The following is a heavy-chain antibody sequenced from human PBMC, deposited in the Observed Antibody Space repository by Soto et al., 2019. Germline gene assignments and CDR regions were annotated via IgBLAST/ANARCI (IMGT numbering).Heavy chain of an antibody. CDR2: IIPIFGTA. CDR1: GGTFSSYA. Sequence: GASVKVSCKASGGTFSSYAISSVRQAPGQGLEWMGGIIPIFGTANYAQKFQGRVTITADECTSTAYMELSSLRSEDTAVYYCARESSIAARQDFDYWGQGTLVTVS. D-gene: IGHD6-6*01. CDR3: ARESSIAARQDFDY. J-gene: IGHJ4*02. V-gene: IGHV1-69*13.